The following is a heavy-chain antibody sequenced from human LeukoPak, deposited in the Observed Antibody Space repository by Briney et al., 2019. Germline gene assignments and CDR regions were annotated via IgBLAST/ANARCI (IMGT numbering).Heavy chain of an antibody. Sequence: SQTLSLTCTVSGGSISSGDYYWTWIRQPPGKGLEWIGYIYYSGSTYYNPSLKSRLTISVDTSKKQFSLKLTSVTAADTAVYFCARGVGSSWYGDWSQGTLVTVSS. D-gene: IGHD6-13*01. V-gene: IGHV4-30-4*01. J-gene: IGHJ4*02. CDR2: IYYSGST. CDR3: ARGVGSSWYGD. CDR1: GGSISSGDYY.